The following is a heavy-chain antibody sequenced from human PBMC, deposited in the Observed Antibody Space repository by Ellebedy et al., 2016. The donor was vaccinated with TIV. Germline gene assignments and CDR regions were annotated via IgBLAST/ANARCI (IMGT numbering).Heavy chain of an antibody. CDR2: IHPSDPYP. V-gene: IGHV5-10-1*01. J-gene: IGHJ5*02. Sequence: GESLKISCKDSGNSFSSYWISWVRQTPGQGPEWLGRIHPSDPYPNYHPPFQGHVPISADKSISTAYLQWSSLKASDTARYYCAKGTSPWGQGTLVTVSS. D-gene: IGHD1-7*01. CDR3: AKGTSP. CDR1: GNSFSSYW.